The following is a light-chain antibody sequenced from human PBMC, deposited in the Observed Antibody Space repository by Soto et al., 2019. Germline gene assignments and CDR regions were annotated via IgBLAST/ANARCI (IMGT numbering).Light chain of an antibody. Sequence: QSALTQPPSASGSPGQSVTISCTGTSSDVGGYNYVSWYQQHPGKAPKLIIYDVSKRPSGVPDRFSGSKSGNTPSLTVSGLQAEDEADYYCSSYAGSNSVVFGGGTKVTVL. V-gene: IGLV2-8*01. CDR1: SSDVGGYNY. CDR2: DVS. J-gene: IGLJ2*01. CDR3: SSYAGSNSVV.